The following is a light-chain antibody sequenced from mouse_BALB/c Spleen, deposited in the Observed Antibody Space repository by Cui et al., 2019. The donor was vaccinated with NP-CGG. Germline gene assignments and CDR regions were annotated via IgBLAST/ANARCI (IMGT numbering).Light chain of an antibody. V-gene: IGLV1*01. J-gene: IGLJ1*01. CDR1: TGAVTTSNY. CDR3: ALWYSNHWV. CDR2: GTN. Sequence: QAVVTQESALTTSPGETITLTCRSRTGAVTTSNYANWVQEKPDHLFTGLIGGTNNRAPGVPARFSGSLIGDKAALTTTGAQTEDEAIYFCALWYSNHWVFGGGTKVTVL.